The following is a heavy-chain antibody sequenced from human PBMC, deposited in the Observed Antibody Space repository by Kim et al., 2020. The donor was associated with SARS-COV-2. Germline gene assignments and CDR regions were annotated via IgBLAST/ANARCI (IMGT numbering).Heavy chain of an antibody. D-gene: IGHD5-18*01. J-gene: IGHJ4*02. CDR2: INHSGST. CDR1: GGSFSGYY. Sequence: SETLSLTCAVYGGSFSGYYWSWIRQPPGKGLEWIGEINHSGSTNYNPSLKSRVTISVDTSKNQFSLKLSSVTAADTAVYYCARVGYSYGRRHLIFDYWGQGTLVTVSS. V-gene: IGHV4-34*01. CDR3: ARVGYSYGRRHLIFDY.